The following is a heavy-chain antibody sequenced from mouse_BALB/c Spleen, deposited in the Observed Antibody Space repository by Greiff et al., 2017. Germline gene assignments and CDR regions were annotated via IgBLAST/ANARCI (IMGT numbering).Heavy chain of an antibody. CDR3: ARYGNYVGY. D-gene: IGHD2-1*01. Sequence: QVQLQQPGAELVMPGASVKMSCKASGYTFTDYWMHWVKQRPGQGLEWIGAIDTSDSYTSYNQKFKGKATLTVDESSSTAYMQLSSLTSEDSAVYYCARYGNYVGYWGQGTTLTVSS. CDR2: IDTSDSYT. J-gene: IGHJ2*01. CDR1: GYTFTDYW. V-gene: IGHV1-69*01.